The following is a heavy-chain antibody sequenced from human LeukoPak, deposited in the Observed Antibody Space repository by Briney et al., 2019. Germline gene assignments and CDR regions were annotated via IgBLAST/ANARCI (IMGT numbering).Heavy chain of an antibody. J-gene: IGHJ4*02. CDR1: GFTFSSYA. D-gene: IGHD4/OR15-4a*01. Sequence: PGGSLRLSCAASGFTFSSYAMSWVRQAPGKGLEWVSFIYSAGNTHYSDSVKGRFTISIDNSKNTLYLQMNSLRAEDTAVYYCARRAGAYSYPYDYWGQGTLVTVSS. CDR3: ARRAGAYSYPYDY. CDR2: IYSAGNT. V-gene: IGHV3-53*01.